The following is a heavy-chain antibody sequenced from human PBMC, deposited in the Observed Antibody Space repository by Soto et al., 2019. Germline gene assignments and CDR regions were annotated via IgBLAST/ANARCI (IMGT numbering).Heavy chain of an antibody. D-gene: IGHD4-4*01. CDR2: IRGNGDDT. Sequence: GGSLRLSCAASGFTFSSFAMTWVRQAPGRGLEWVSAIRGNGDDTYYADSVKGRFSISRDNSKNTLFLQMHSLRAEDSALYYCARPYSNRWHNRAYYFNSWG. V-gene: IGHV3-23*01. CDR3: ARPYSNRWHNRAYYFNS. CDR1: GFTFSSFA. J-gene: IGHJ4*01.